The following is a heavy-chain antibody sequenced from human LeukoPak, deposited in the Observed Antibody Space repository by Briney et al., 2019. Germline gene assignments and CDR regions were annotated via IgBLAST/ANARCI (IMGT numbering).Heavy chain of an antibody. CDR3: ATLVSTRYYFDY. D-gene: IGHD5/OR15-5a*01. V-gene: IGHV4-39*07. J-gene: IGHJ4*02. CDR2: IYYSGST. CDR1: GGSISSSSYY. Sequence: SEPLSLPCTVSGGSISSSSYYWGWIRQPPGKGLEWIGSIYYSGSTYYNPSLKSRVTISVDTSKNQFSLRLTSVTAADTAVYFCATLVSTRYYFDYWGEGTLVTVSS.